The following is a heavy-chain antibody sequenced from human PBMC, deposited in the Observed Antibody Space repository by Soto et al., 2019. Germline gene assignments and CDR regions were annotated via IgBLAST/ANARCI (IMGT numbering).Heavy chain of an antibody. D-gene: IGHD6-19*01. V-gene: IGHV3-66*01. CDR1: GVTVSNNY. CDR2: LYSGGST. Sequence: GGSLRLSCAASGVTVSNNYMSWVRQAPGKGLEWVSLLYSGGSTDYADSAKGRFTLSRDKSKNTVYLQMNSLRAEDTAVYYCARGDHTSGWLEYWGQGTPVTVSS. CDR3: ARGDHTSGWLEY. J-gene: IGHJ4*02.